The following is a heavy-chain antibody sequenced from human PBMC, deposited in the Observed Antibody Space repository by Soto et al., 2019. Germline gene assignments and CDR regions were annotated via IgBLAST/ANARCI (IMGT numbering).Heavy chain of an antibody. CDR1: GDSMSGYH. CDR2: FHNSGST. Sequence: SETLSLTCTVSGDSMSGYHWNWIRQPPGKGLQWIGYFHNSGSTTYDSSLKSRVTISIDTSKRQSSLKLTSVTTADTAVYYCAREVVYYFDYWGQGTLVNVSS. D-gene: IGHD2-15*01. CDR3: AREVVYYFDY. V-gene: IGHV4-59*01. J-gene: IGHJ4*02.